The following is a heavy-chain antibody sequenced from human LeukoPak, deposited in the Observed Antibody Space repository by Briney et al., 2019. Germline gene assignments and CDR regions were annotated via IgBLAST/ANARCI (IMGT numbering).Heavy chain of an antibody. V-gene: IGHV7-4-1*02. D-gene: IGHD3-16*02. J-gene: IGHJ4*02. CDR1: GYSFTTYA. CDR2: IDPNTGNP. CDR3: ARAYQPLGGLSLPDY. Sequence: ASVKVSCKASGYSFTTYAMNWLRQAPGQGLEWMGWIDPNTGNPTYAPGFTGRFVFSLDTSVSTAYLQISGLKADDTAVYYCARAYQPLGGLSLPDYWGQGTLVSVSS.